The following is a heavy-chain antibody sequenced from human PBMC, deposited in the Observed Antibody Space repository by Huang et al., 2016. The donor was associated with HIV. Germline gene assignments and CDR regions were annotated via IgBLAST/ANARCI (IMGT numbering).Heavy chain of an antibody. CDR3: ARVDLLLGKYGDYEENAFDI. CDR2: IYYRGSN. J-gene: IGHJ3*02. CDR1: GGSVSSGSYY. Sequence: QVQLQESGPGLVKPSETLSLTCTVSGGSVSSGSYYWGWIRQPPGKGLEWIGYIYYRGSNNYNPFLKSRVTISVDTSKNQFSLKLSSVTAADTAVYYCARVDLLLGKYGDYEENAFDIWGQGTMVTVSS. D-gene: IGHD4-17*01. V-gene: IGHV4-61*01.